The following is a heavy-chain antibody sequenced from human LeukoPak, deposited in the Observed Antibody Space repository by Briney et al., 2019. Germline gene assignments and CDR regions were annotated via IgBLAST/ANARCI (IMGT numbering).Heavy chain of an antibody. D-gene: IGHD3-3*01. V-gene: IGHV4-59*12. Sequence: SETLSLTCSVSGGSISTYYWSWIRQPPGKGLEWIGYIYNSGSTNYNPSLRSRVTISVDTSKNQFSLKLSSVTAADTAVYYCARGIRFWSGYYYMDVWGKGTTVTVSS. CDR2: IYNSGST. CDR3: ARGIRFWSGYYYMDV. CDR1: GGSISTYY. J-gene: IGHJ6*03.